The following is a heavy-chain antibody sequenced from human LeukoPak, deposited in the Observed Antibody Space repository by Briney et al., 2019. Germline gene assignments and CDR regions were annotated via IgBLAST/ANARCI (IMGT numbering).Heavy chain of an antibody. CDR3: ARDLAARRRYYFDY. J-gene: IGHJ4*02. D-gene: IGHD6-6*01. V-gene: IGHV3-21*01. CDR1: GFTFSSYS. CDR2: ISSSSSYI. Sequence: PGGSLRLSCAASGFTFSSYSMNWVRQAPGKGLEWVSSISSSSSYIYYADSVKGRFTISRDNAKNSLYLQMNSLRAEDTAVYYCARDLAARRRYYFDYWGQGTLVTVSS.